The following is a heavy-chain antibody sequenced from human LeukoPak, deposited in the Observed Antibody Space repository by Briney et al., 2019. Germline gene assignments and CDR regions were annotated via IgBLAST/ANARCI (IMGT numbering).Heavy chain of an antibody. J-gene: IGHJ4*02. V-gene: IGHV4-59*01. CDR1: GGSITNYY. Sequence: SETLPLTCTVSGGSITNYYWSWIRQPPGKGLECIGYIYYSGSTNYNPSLKSRVTISLHTSKNQFSLKPNSVTAADTAVYYCARGVPYGPSYEFFDYWGQGTLVTVSS. D-gene: IGHD3-10*01. CDR3: ARGVPYGPSYEFFDY. CDR2: IYYSGST.